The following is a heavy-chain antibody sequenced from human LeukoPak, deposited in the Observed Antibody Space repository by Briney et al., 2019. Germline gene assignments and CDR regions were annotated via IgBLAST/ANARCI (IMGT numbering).Heavy chain of an antibody. J-gene: IGHJ4*02. D-gene: IGHD3-9*01. V-gene: IGHV1-2*02. Sequence: ASVKVSFKASGYTFTGYYMHWVRQAPGQGLGLMGCINPNRGGTNYAQKFQGRVTMTRDRSISTAYMELSRLRSDDTAVYYCARDLVDYYFDYWGQGTLVTVSS. CDR2: INPNRGGT. CDR3: ARDLVDYYFDY. CDR1: GYTFTGYY.